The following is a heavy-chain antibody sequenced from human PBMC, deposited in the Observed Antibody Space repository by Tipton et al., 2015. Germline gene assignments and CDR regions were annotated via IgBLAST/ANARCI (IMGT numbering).Heavy chain of an antibody. CDR3: ATDSLRTTLGSH. CDR2: IDPQNGVT. CDR1: GYAFTDYH. J-gene: IGHJ1*01. D-gene: IGHD1-14*01. V-gene: IGHV1-2*06. Sequence: QAQLVQSGAEVGEPGASLMVSCKASGYAFTDYHIHWMRQAPGQGLEWMGQIDPQNGVTNYAQGFRGRVTMTRDAFILTAYMELRGPRSDDTAVYFCATDSLRTTLGSHWGQGTLVTVSS.